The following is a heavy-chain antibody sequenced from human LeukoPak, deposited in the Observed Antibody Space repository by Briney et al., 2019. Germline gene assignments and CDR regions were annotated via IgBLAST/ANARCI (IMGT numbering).Heavy chain of an antibody. V-gene: IGHV3-74*01. Sequence: GGSLRLSCAASGFTVSSNYMSWVRQAPGKGLVWVSRINSDGSWTNYADSVKGGFTISRDNAKNTLYLQMNSLGAEDTAVYYCAALTTATTPGDHWGQGTLITVSS. CDR2: INSDGSWT. D-gene: IGHD4-17*01. CDR3: AALTTATTPGDH. CDR1: GFTVSSNY. J-gene: IGHJ4*02.